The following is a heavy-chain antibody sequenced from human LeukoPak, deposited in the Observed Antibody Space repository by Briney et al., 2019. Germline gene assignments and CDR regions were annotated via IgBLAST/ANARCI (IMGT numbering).Heavy chain of an antibody. J-gene: IGHJ3*02. CDR2: ISSSGSTI. CDR3: ARDRVVVVTATLVGGDALDI. Sequence: GGSLRLSCAASGFTFSDYYMSWIRQAPGKGLERVSYISSSGSTIYYADSVKGRFTISRDNAKNSVYLQMNSLRAEDTAVYYCARDRVVVVTATLVGGDALDIWGQGTMVTVSS. CDR1: GFTFSDYY. V-gene: IGHV3-11*01. D-gene: IGHD2-21*02.